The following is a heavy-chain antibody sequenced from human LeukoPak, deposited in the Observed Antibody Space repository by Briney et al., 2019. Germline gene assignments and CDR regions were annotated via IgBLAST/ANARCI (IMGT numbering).Heavy chain of an antibody. CDR3: ARGTTAYYYYYYYMDV. J-gene: IGHJ6*03. V-gene: IGHV4-59*01. Sequence: SETLSLTCTVSGGSISSYYWSWIRQPPGKGLEWIGYIYYSGSTNYNPSLKGRVTISVDTSKNQFSLKLSSVTAADTAVYYCARGTTAYYYYYYYMDVWGKGTTVTVSS. D-gene: IGHD4-17*01. CDR1: GGSISSYY. CDR2: IYYSGST.